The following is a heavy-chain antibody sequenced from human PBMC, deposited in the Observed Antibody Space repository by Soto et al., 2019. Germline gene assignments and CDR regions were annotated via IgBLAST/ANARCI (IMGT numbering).Heavy chain of an antibody. CDR1: CGSISSGGYY. Sequence: PSETLSLTCTVSCGSISSGGYYWSWIRQHPGKGLEWIGYIYYSGSTYYNPSLKSRVTISVDTSKNQFSLKLSSVTAADTAVYYCARDIWKDGSGSYYDYYYYGMDVWGQGTTVTVSS. CDR2: IYYSGST. V-gene: IGHV4-31*03. D-gene: IGHD3-10*01. J-gene: IGHJ6*02. CDR3: ARDIWKDGSGSYYDYYYYGMDV.